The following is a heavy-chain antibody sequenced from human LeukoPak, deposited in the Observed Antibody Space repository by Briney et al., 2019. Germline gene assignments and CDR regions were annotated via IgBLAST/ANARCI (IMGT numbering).Heavy chain of an antibody. CDR3: ARTPMDFFRGVPPRYYYYMDV. J-gene: IGHJ6*03. V-gene: IGHV4-61*02. CDR1: GGSISSGSYY. CDR2: IYTSGST. D-gene: IGHD3-10*01. Sequence: PSETLSLTCTVSGGSISSGSYYWSWIRQPAGKGLEWIGRIYTSGSTNYNPSLKSRVTMSVDTSKNQFSLKLSSVTAADTAVYYCARTPMDFFRGVPPRYYYYMDVWGKGTTVTVSS.